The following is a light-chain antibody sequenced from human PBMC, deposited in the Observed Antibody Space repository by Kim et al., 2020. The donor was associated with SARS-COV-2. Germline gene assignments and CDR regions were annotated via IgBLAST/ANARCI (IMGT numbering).Light chain of an antibody. CDR1: QSISSW. V-gene: IGKV1-5*03. CDR3: QQYEGYWT. J-gene: IGKJ1*01. Sequence: DIQMTQSPSTLSASVGDRVTITCRASQSISSWLAWYQQKPGKAPRLLMYKASSLESGVPSRFSGSGSGTEFTLTISSLQPDDFATYYCQQYEGYWTFGQGTKVDIK. CDR2: KAS.